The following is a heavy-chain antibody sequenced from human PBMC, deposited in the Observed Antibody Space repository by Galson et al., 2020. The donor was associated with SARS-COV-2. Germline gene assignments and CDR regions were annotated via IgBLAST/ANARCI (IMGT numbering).Heavy chain of an antibody. Sequence: GGSLRLSCAASGFTFSSYVMHWVRQAPGKGPEGVAVISSDGSNRYYADSLKGRFTISRDNSKSTLSLQMDSLRAEDTALYYCARGGQWELPYYFDFWGQGTLVTVSS. CDR2: ISSDGSNR. V-gene: IGHV3-30*14. D-gene: IGHD1-26*01. CDR3: ARGGQWELPYYFDF. CDR1: GFTFSSYV. J-gene: IGHJ4*02.